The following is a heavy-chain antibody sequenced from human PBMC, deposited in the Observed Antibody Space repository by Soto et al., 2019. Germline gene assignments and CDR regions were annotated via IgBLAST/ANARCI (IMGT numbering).Heavy chain of an antibody. CDR2: ISSSGSTM. CDR3: ARDYNSGTRRFDY. CDR1: GFSFSSYE. Sequence: GGSLRLSCAGTGFSFSSYEINWVRQAPGKGLEWVSYISSSGSTMYYADSVKGRFTISRDNAKDSLYLQMNGLRAEDTAVYYCARDYNSGTRRFDYWGQGTLVTVSS. V-gene: IGHV3-48*03. D-gene: IGHD6-19*01. J-gene: IGHJ4*02.